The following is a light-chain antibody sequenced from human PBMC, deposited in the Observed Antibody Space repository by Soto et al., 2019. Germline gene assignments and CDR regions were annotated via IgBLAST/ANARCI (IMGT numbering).Light chain of an antibody. CDR3: QQSYSTPWT. CDR1: QYISNY. V-gene: IGKV1-39*01. Sequence: DIQMTQSPSSLSASVGDRVTITCRASQYISNYLSWYQQKPGQAPKLLIYAASSLQSGVPSRFSGSGSGTDFTLTISSLQPEDSATYFCQQSYSTPWTFGQGTKVEIK. CDR2: AAS. J-gene: IGKJ1*01.